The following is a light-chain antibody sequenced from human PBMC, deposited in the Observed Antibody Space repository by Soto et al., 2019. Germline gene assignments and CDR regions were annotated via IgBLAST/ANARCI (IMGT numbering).Light chain of an antibody. V-gene: IGKV2-28*01. J-gene: IGKJ1*01. CDR1: QSLLHSNGYSY. CDR2: LGS. CDR3: MQALQTWT. Sequence: DIVMTQSPLSLPVTPGEPASISCRSSQSLLHSNGYSYLDWYLQKPGQSPQLLIYLGSNRASGVTDRFSGSGSGTDFTLKIRRVEAEDVGVYYCMQALQTWTFGQGTKVESK.